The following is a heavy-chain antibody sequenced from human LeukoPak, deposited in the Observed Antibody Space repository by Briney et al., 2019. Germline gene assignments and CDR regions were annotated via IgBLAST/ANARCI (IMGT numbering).Heavy chain of an antibody. CDR3: ARDGAYYDSSGYYTNWFDP. CDR1: GGSITTDDYY. D-gene: IGHD3-22*01. CDR2: TNYSGST. J-gene: IGHJ5*02. V-gene: IGHV4-30-4*01. Sequence: PSETLSLTCTVSGGSITTDDYYWSWIRQPPGKGLEWIGHTNYSGSTYYNPSLKSRVTISVDTSKNQFSLKLSSVTAADTAVYYCARDGAYYDSSGYYTNWFDPWGQGTLVTVSS.